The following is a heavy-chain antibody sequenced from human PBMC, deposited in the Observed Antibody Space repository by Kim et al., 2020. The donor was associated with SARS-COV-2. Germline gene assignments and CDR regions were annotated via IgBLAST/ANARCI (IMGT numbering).Heavy chain of an antibody. CDR2: ISGSGGST. Sequence: GGSLRLSCAASGFTFSSYAMSWVRQAPGKGLEWVSAISGSGGSTYYADSVKGRFTISRDNSKNTLYLQMNSLRAEDTAVYYCAKVFQGTTMVRGVPTNNFDYWGQGTLVTVSS. D-gene: IGHD3-10*01. CDR1: GFTFSSYA. J-gene: IGHJ4*02. V-gene: IGHV3-23*01. CDR3: AKVFQGTTMVRGVPTNNFDY.